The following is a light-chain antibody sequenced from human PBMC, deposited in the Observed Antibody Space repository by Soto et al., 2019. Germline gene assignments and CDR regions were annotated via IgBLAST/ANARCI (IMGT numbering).Light chain of an antibody. CDR2: DAS. Sequence: EIVLTQSPATLSLSPGERATLSCRASQSVSSYLAWYQQKPGQAPRLLIYDASNRATGIPARFSGSGSGTDFTLTISSLEPEDFAVYYCQQRSNWPPWYTFGQGPKLEIK. V-gene: IGKV3-11*01. J-gene: IGKJ2*01. CDR1: QSVSSY. CDR3: QQRSNWPPWYT.